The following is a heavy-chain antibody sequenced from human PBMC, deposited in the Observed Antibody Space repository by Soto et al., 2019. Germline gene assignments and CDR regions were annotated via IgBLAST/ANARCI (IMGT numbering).Heavy chain of an antibody. CDR3: ARDLQLERSQTMEYYYYGMDV. V-gene: IGHV3-13*01. CDR1: GFTFISYD. Sequence: GGSLRLSCAASGFTFISYDMHWVRQATGKGLEWVSAIGTAGDTYYPGSVKGRFTISRENAKNSLYLQMNSLRAGDTAVYYCARDLQLERSQTMEYYYYGMDVWGQGTTVTVSS. D-gene: IGHD1-1*01. CDR2: IGTAGDT. J-gene: IGHJ6*02.